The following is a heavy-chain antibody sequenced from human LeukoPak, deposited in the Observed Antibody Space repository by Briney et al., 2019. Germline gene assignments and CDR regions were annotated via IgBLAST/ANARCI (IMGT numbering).Heavy chain of an antibody. CDR1: GFTFSSYG. CDR2: LSGSGGRI. V-gene: IGHV3-23*01. Sequence: GGSLRLSCAASGFTFSSYGMTWVRQAPGKVLEWVAALSGSGGRIYYADSVKGRFTISRDNSKNTLYLQMNSLRAEDTAVYYCARDRTWGAFDPWGQGTLVTVSS. J-gene: IGHJ5*02. D-gene: IGHD3-16*01. CDR3: ARDRTWGAFDP.